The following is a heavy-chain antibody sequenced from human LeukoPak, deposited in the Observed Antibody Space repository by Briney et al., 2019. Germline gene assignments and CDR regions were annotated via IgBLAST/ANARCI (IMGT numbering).Heavy chain of an antibody. J-gene: IGHJ4*02. Sequence: GASVKVSCKASGYTFSKFGIGWLRQAPGQGPEWMGWINVYNGNTNYAQKLQGRVTMTTDTSTSTAYMELSSLRSEDTAVYYCARAPYYYDSSGYPEWGQGTLVTVSS. CDR3: ARAPYYYDSSGYPE. CDR2: INVYNGNT. D-gene: IGHD3-22*01. CDR1: GYTFSKFG. V-gene: IGHV1-18*01.